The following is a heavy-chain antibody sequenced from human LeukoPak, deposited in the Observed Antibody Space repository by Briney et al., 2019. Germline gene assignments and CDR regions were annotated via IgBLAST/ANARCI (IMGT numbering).Heavy chain of an antibody. CDR3: ARQYCGGDCYMEVDAFDI. V-gene: IGHV5-10-1*01. J-gene: IGHJ3*02. CDR1: GYSFTRYW. Sequence: GESLKISCKGSGYSFTRYWISWVRQMPGKGLEWMGRIDPSDSYTNYSPSFQGHVTISADKSISTAYLQWSSLKASDTAMYYCARQYCGGDCYMEVDAFDIWGQGTMVTVSP. CDR2: IDPSDSYT. D-gene: IGHD2-21*02.